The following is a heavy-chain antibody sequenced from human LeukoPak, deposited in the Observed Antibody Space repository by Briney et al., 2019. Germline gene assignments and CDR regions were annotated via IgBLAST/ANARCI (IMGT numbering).Heavy chain of an antibody. CDR1: GGSFSGYY. J-gene: IGHJ4*02. CDR3: ARGKRGYSYANDY. D-gene: IGHD5-18*01. V-gene: IGHV4-34*01. Sequence: SETLPLTCAVYGGSFSGYYWSWIRQPPGKGLEWIGEINHSGSTNYNPSLKSRVTISVDTSKNQFSLKLSSVTAADTAVYYCARGKRGYSYANDYWGQGTLVTVSS. CDR2: INHSGST.